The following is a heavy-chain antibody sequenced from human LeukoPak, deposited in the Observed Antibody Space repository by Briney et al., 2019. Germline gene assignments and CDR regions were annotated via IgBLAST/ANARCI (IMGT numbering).Heavy chain of an antibody. D-gene: IGHD4-11*01. CDR3: ARGTPTTVSFDY. Sequence: ASVTVSCKASGYTFTSYYMHWVRQAPGQGLEWMVIINPSGGSTSYAQKFQGRVTMTRDTSTSTVYMELSSLRSEDTAVYYCARGTPTTVSFDYWGQGTLVTVSS. V-gene: IGHV1-46*01. J-gene: IGHJ4*02. CDR1: GYTFTSYY. CDR2: INPSGGST.